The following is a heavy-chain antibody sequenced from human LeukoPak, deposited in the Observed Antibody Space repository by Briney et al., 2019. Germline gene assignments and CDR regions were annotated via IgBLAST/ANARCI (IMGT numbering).Heavy chain of an antibody. CDR3: ARDLELVYHDSTGNDY. J-gene: IGHJ4*02. Sequence: GGSLRLSCAASGFTFSSYWMHWVRQSPEKGLVWVSRINSDGSNTAYADSVKGRFTISRDNAKNTLYLQMNGLRAEDTAVYHCARDLELVYHDSTGNDYWGQGTLVTVSS. CDR2: INSDGSNT. V-gene: IGHV3-74*01. D-gene: IGHD3-22*01. CDR1: GFTFSSYW.